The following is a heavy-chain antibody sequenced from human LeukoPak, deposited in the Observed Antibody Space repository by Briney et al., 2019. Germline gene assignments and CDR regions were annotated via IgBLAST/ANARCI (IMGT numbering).Heavy chain of an antibody. CDR2: MNPNSGNT. J-gene: IGHJ5*02. D-gene: IGHD3-9*01. Sequence: ASVKVSCKASGYTFTSYDINWVRQATGQGLEWMGWMNPNSGNTGYAQKFQGRVTMTRNTSISTAYMELSSLRSEDTAVYYCATSGRYYDILTGHNWFDPWGQGTLVTVSS. CDR1: GYTFTSYD. V-gene: IGHV1-8*01. CDR3: ATSGRYYDILTGHNWFDP.